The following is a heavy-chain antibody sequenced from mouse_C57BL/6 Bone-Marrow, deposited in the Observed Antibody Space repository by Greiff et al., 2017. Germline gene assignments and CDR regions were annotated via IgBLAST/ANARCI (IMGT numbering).Heavy chain of an antibody. CDR1: GFNIKDYY. CDR3: TPLITTVVAPFAY. Sequence: VQLKQSGAELVRPGASVKLSCTASGFNIKDYYMHWVKQRPEQGLEWIGRIDPEDGDTEYAPKFQGKATMTADTSSNTAYLQLSSLTSEDTAVYYCTPLITTVVAPFAYWGQGTLVTVSA. V-gene: IGHV14-1*01. J-gene: IGHJ3*01. D-gene: IGHD1-1*01. CDR2: IDPEDGDT.